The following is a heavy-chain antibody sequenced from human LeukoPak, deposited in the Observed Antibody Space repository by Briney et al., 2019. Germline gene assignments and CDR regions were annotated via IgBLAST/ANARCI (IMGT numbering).Heavy chain of an antibody. D-gene: IGHD2-2*01. J-gene: IGHJ4*02. V-gene: IGHV5-51*01. CDR3: ARRYCSSTSCNPYFFVF. CDR1: GYSFTSYW. Sequence: PGGSLRLSCKGSGYSFTSYWIGWVRHVPGKGLEYMGIIYPGDSDARYSPSFQGQVTISADKSISTAYLRWSSLKASDTAIYYCARRYCSSTSCNPYFFVFWGQGTLVTVSS. CDR2: IYPGDSDA.